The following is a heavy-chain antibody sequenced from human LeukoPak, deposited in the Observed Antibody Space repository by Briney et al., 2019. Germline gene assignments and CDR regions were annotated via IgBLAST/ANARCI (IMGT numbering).Heavy chain of an antibody. CDR1: GGSISSYY. CDR3: ARGLVYSSGYYYPNWFDP. Sequence: SETLSLTCTVSGGSISSYYWSWIRQPPGKGLEWIGYIYYSGSTNYNPSLESRVTISVDTSKNQFSLKLSSVTAADTAVYYCARGLVYSSGYYYPNWFDPWGQGTLVTVSS. V-gene: IGHV4-59*01. CDR2: IYYSGST. D-gene: IGHD3-22*01. J-gene: IGHJ5*02.